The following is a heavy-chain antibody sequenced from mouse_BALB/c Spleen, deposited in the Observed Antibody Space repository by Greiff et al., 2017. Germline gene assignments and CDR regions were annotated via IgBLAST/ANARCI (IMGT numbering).Heavy chain of an antibody. Sequence: QVQLQQSGAELMKPGASVKISCKATGYTFSSYWIEWVKQRPGHGLEWIGEILPGSGSTNYNEKFKGKATFTADTSSNTAYMQLSSLTSEDSAVYYCALIYDGYPFYAMDYWGQGTSVTVSS. CDR3: ALIYDGYPFYAMDY. CDR1: GYTFSSYW. V-gene: IGHV1-9*01. J-gene: IGHJ4*01. D-gene: IGHD2-3*01. CDR2: ILPGSGST.